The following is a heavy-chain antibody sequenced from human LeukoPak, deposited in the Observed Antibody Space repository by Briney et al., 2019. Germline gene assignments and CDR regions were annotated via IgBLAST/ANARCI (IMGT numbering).Heavy chain of an antibody. J-gene: IGHJ4*02. CDR3: ARDSGCSTFEY. Sequence: SQRLPRASSVLTHSTNSMNRTRQAPAKPREWVSSITNSSSYIHYGDSSKRRLIIPRDNAKNSLYLKMNSLRAEDTAVYYCARDSGCSTFEYWGQGTLVTVSS. CDR2: ITNSSSYI. V-gene: IGHV3-21*01. CDR1: VLTHSTNS. D-gene: IGHD1-26*01.